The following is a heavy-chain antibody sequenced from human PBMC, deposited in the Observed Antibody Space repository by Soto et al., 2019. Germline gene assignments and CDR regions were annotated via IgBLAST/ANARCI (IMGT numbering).Heavy chain of an antibody. Sequence: QVQLVQSGAEVKKPGSSVKVSCKASGGTFSSYAISWVRQAPGQGLEWMGGIIPIFGTANYAQKFQGRVTITADDTTGTGYMEVSSRRSEDAAVYGCARDRVRITRVRGARRGDYDYGMDVWGQGTTVTVSS. V-gene: IGHV1-69*01. CDR2: IIPIFGTA. CDR3: ARDRVRITRVRGARRGDYDYGMDV. J-gene: IGHJ6*02. CDR1: GGTFSSYA. D-gene: IGHD3-10*01.